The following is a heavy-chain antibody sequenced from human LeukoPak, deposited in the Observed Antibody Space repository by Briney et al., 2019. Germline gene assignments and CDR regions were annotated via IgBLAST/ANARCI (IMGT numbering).Heavy chain of an antibody. CDR1: GGSFSGYY. D-gene: IGHD6-13*01. CDR2: INHSGST. V-gene: IGHV4-34*01. Sequence: SETLSLTCAVYGGSFSGYYWSWIRQPPGKGLEWIGEINHSGSTNYNPSLKSRVTISVDTSKNQFSLKLSSVTAADTAVYYCARCPDSSSWSKVSNWFDPWGQGTLVTVSS. CDR3: ARCPDSSSWSKVSNWFDP. J-gene: IGHJ5*02.